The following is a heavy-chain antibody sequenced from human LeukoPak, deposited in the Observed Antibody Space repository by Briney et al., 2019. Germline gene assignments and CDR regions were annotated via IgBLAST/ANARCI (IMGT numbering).Heavy chain of an antibody. CDR3: ARAQYSSSYPYYYYYMDV. D-gene: IGHD6-13*01. CDR1: GGSISSYY. V-gene: IGHV4-4*07. CDR2: IYTSGST. J-gene: IGHJ6*03. Sequence: SETLSLTCTVSGGSISSYYWSWIRQPAGKGLEWIGRIYTSGSTNYNPSLKSRVTMSVDTSKNRFSLKLSSVTAADTAVYYCARAQYSSSYPYYYYYMDVWGKGTTVTVSS.